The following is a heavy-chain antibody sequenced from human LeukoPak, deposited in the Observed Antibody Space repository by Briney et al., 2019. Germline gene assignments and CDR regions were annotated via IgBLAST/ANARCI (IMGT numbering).Heavy chain of an antibody. J-gene: IGHJ4*02. Sequence: PGGSLRLSCAASGFTFSSYEMNWVRQAPGKGLEWVSYISTSVSTIYYADSVKGRFTISRDNAKNSLYLQMNSLRAEDTAVYYCARAGMNFDYWGQGTLVTVSS. CDR3: ARAGMNFDY. V-gene: IGHV3-48*03. CDR1: GFTFSSYE. CDR2: ISTSVSTI.